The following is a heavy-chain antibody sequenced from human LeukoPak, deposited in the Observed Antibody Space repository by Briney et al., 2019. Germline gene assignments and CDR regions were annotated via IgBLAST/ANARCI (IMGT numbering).Heavy chain of an antibody. CDR1: GFTFSSHG. D-gene: IGHD4-17*01. J-gene: IGHJ4*02. V-gene: IGHV3-48*04. CDR2: IIPSGHTT. Sequence: GGTLRLSCAASGFTFSSHGMNWVRQAPGKGLGWVSGIIPSGHTTYYADSVKGRFTVSRDNGKKLVHLQLNSLRAEDTAVYFCARIPHPDYADAQWGQGTLVIVSS. CDR3: ARIPHPDYADAQ.